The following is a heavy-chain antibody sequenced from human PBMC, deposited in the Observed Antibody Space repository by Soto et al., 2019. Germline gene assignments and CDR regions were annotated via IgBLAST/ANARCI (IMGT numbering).Heavy chain of an antibody. CDR1: GYSFTSYW. V-gene: IGHV5-51*01. D-gene: IGHD6-19*01. CDR2: IYPGDSDT. Sequence: GESLKISCKGSGYSFTSYWIGWVRQMPGKGLEWMGIIYPGDSDTRYSPSFQGQVTISADKSISTAYLQWSSLKASDTDMYYCARVHSSGWNYYYYGMDVWGQGTTVTVSS. J-gene: IGHJ6*01. CDR3: ARVHSSGWNYYYYGMDV.